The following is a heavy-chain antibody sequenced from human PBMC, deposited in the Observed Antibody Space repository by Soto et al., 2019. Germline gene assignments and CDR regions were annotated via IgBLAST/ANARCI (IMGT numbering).Heavy chain of an antibody. D-gene: IGHD5-12*01. CDR3: ARHLSSGYDI. Sequence: SETLSLTCTVSGGSITSYYWSWIRQTPGKGLEWLGQIYYSGGTNYNPSLKSRVTISIDTSKNQFSLRLSSVTAADTAVYYCARHLSSGYDIWGQGTQVTVSS. J-gene: IGHJ4*02. V-gene: IGHV4-59*08. CDR1: GGSITSYY. CDR2: IYYSGGT.